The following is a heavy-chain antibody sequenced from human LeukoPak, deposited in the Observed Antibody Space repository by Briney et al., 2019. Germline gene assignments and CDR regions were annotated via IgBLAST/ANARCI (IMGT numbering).Heavy chain of an antibody. V-gene: IGHV4-39*01. Sequence: PSETLSLTCTVSGGSISRYYWGWIRQPPGKGLEWIGSIYYSGSTYYNPSLKSRVTISVDTSKNQFSLKLSSVTAADTAVYYCARQQSAGAFDYWGQGTLVTVSS. J-gene: IGHJ4*02. D-gene: IGHD3-10*01. CDR3: ARQQSAGAFDY. CDR1: GGSISRYY. CDR2: IYYSGST.